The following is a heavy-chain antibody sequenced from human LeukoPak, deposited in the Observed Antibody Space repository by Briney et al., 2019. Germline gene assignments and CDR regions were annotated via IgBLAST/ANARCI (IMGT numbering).Heavy chain of an antibody. Sequence: GXXLRLSCAASGFTFSSYAMSWVRQAPGKGLEWVANIKQDGSEKYYVDSVKGRFTISRDNAKNSLYLQMNSLRAEDTAVYYCAREWDIVVVPAALNWFDPWGQGTLVTVSS. CDR3: AREWDIVVVPAALNWFDP. CDR2: IKQDGSEK. J-gene: IGHJ5*02. CDR1: GFTFSSYA. D-gene: IGHD2-2*01. V-gene: IGHV3-7*01.